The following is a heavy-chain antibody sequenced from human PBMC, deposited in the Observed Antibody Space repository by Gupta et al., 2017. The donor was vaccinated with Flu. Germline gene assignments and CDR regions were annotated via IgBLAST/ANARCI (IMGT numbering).Heavy chain of an antibody. CDR3: ARDRSTTWHKGNYFDY. D-gene: IGHD6-13*01. V-gene: IGHV3-21*01. CDR1: EFTFSSYD. CDR2: ISSSSSYI. J-gene: IGHJ4*02. Sequence: EVQLVESGGGLVKPGGSLRPSCSVSEFTFSSYDLNWVRQAPGKGLEWVSSISSSSSYIYYADSVKGRFTISRDNAHNSMFLQMDSLRAEDTAIYYCARDRSTTWHKGNYFDYWGQGTLVTVSS.